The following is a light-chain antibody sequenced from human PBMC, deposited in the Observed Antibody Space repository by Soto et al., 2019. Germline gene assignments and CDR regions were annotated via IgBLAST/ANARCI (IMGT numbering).Light chain of an antibody. CDR3: QQYGSSLRT. V-gene: IGKV3-20*01. J-gene: IGKJ1*01. CDR2: GAS. Sequence: ELVLTQSPGTLSLSPGDSATLSCRASQSVSSSYLAWYQQKPGQAPRLLIYGASSRATGIPDRFSGSGSGTDLTLTISRLEPEDFAVYYCQQYGSSLRTCGQGTKVDIK. CDR1: QSVSSSY.